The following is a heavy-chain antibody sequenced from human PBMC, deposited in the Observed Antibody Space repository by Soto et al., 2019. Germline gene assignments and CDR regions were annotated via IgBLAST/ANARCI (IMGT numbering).Heavy chain of an antibody. J-gene: IGHJ4*02. D-gene: IGHD6-13*01. CDR3: AKLIAAAGTLFDY. CDR2: ISGSGGST. CDR1: GFTFSSYA. V-gene: IGHV3-23*01. Sequence: EVQLLESGGGLVQPGGSLRLSCAASGFTFSSYAMSWVRQAPGKGLEWVSAISGSGGSTYYADSVKGRFTIARDNSKNTLYLQMNSLRAEDTAVYYCAKLIAAAGTLFDYWGQGTLVTVSS.